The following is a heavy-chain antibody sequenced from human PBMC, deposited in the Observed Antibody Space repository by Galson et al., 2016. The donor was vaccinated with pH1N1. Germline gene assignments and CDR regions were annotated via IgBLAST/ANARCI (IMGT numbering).Heavy chain of an antibody. CDR2: MQAYNGRT. CDR3: AGGYYYDSSGYYTSH. Sequence: SVKVSCKASGFGFGTYGISWVRQAPGQGLEWLGWMQAYNGRTDYQQKFQGRVTLTRDRATSSFYLEVRSLRSDDTAVYYCAGGYYYDSSGYYTSHWGQGTVVTVSP. CDR1: GFGFGTYG. J-gene: IGHJ3*01. V-gene: IGHV1-18*04. D-gene: IGHD3-22*01.